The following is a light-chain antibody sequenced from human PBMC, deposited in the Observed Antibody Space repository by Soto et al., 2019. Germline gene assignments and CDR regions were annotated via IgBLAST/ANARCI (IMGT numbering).Light chain of an antibody. CDR1: KGISNY. CDR2: AVS. V-gene: IGKV1-27*01. J-gene: IGKJ2*01. CDR3: QQYNNAPYT. Sequence: DIQMTQSPSSLSASVGDRVTITCRASKGISNYLAWYQQKPGKVPKLLISAVSTLQSGVPSRFSGSGSGTDFTLTISSLQPEDAATYYCQQYNNAPYTFGQGTKLEIK.